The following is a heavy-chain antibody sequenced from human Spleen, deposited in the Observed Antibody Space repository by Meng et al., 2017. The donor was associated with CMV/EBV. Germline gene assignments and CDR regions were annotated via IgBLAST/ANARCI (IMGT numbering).Heavy chain of an antibody. CDR3: ARVSFNWNYRYNWFDP. CDR1: GGNFSSYG. D-gene: IGHD1-7*01. J-gene: IGHJ5*02. V-gene: IGHV1-69*05. CDR2: IIPIFSKA. Sequence: GGNFSSYGISWVRQAPGQGLEWMGGIIPIFSKANYAQKFQGRVTITTDESTSTAYMEVSSLRSEDTAVYYCARVSFNWNYRYNWFDPWGQGTLVTVSS.